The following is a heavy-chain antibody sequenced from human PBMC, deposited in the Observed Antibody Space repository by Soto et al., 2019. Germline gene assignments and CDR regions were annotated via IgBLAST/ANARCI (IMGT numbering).Heavy chain of an antibody. J-gene: IGHJ4*02. CDR2: IYYSGST. D-gene: IGHD2-15*01. Sequence: QVQLQESGPGLVTPSQTLSLTCTVSGGSISSGDYYWSWIRQPPGKGLEWIGYIYYSGSTYYNPSLKRRVTISGDASKNQSSLKLSSVTAADPAVYYCAIFGGISVYFHYWGQGTLVTVSS. V-gene: IGHV4-30-4*01. CDR1: GGSISSGDYY. CDR3: AIFGGISVYFHY.